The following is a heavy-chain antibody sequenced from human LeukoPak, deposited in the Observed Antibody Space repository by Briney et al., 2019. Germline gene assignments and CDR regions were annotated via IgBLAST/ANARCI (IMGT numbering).Heavy chain of an antibody. Sequence: GESLKISCKGSGYKFNAYWIAWVRQMPGKGLEWMGIVYPDDSDTRYSPSFQGQVTISADKSVSIAYLQWSSLKASDTAMYYCARPNITSYYDSRGYDAFDVWGQGTMVIVSS. CDR1: GYKFNAYW. J-gene: IGHJ3*01. D-gene: IGHD3-22*01. CDR3: ARPNITSYYDSRGYDAFDV. V-gene: IGHV5-51*01. CDR2: VYPDDSDT.